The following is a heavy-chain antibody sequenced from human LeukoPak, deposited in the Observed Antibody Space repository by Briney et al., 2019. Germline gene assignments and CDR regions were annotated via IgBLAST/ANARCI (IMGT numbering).Heavy chain of an antibody. Sequence: SETLSLTCAVYGGSFSGYYWSWIRQPPGQGLEWIGEINHSGSTNYNPSLKSRVTISVDTSKNQFSLKLSSVTAADTAVYYCARGGRGSPIFAKYYYYYMDVWGKGTTVTVSS. CDR1: GGSFSGYY. D-gene: IGHD3-3*01. CDR2: INHSGST. CDR3: ARGGRGSPIFAKYYYYYMDV. V-gene: IGHV4-34*01. J-gene: IGHJ6*03.